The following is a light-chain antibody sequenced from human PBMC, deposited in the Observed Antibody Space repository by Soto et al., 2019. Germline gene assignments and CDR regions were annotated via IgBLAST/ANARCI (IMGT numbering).Light chain of an antibody. J-gene: IGLJ2*01. CDR1: SSDVGGYNY. CDR2: DVS. V-gene: IGLV2-14*01. CDR3: SSYTSSSTLVV. Sequence: QSVLTQPASVSGSPGQSITISCTGTSSDVGGYNYVSWYQQHPGKAPKLMIYDVSNRPSGVSNRFSGSKSGNTASLTISGLQDEEEADYYCSSYTSSSTLVVFGGGTKVTVL.